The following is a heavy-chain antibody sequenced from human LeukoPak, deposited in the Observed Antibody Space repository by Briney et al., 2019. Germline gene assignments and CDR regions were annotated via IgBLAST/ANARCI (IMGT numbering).Heavy chain of an antibody. D-gene: IGHD1-26*01. V-gene: IGHV1-58*02. CDR1: GFTFSSSA. Sequence: GTSVKVSCKASGFTFSSSAMQWVRQARGQRLEWIGWIVVGSGNTNYAQKFQERVTITRDMSTSTAYMELSSLRSGDTAVYYCAADATIPDAFDIWGQGTMVTVSS. CDR3: AADATIPDAFDI. CDR2: IVVGSGNT. J-gene: IGHJ3*02.